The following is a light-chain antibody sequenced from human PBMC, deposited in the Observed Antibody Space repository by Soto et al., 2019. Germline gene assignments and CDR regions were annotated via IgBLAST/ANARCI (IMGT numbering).Light chain of an antibody. J-gene: IGLJ2*01. CDR1: SSDVGDYNF. CDR3: SSYTSSITVV. V-gene: IGLV2-14*01. CDR2: EVS. Sequence: QSALTQPASVSGSPGQSITIHCTGTSSDVGDYNFVAWYQHHPGKAPKLMIYEVSNRPSGVSNRFSGSKSGNTASLTISGLQDEDEADYYCSSYTSSITVVFGGGTKLTVL.